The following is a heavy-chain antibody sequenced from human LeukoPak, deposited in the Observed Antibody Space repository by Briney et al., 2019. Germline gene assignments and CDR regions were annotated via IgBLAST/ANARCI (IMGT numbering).Heavy chain of an antibody. D-gene: IGHD2-15*01. V-gene: IGHV4-34*01. J-gene: IGHJ4*02. CDR1: GGSFSGYY. Sequence: SETPSLTCAVYGGSFSGYYWSWIRQPPGKGLEWIGEINHSGSTNYNPSLKSRVTISVDTSKNQFSLKLSSVTAADTAVYYCARGYCSGGSCSDYWGQGTLVTVSS. CDR3: ARGYCSGGSCSDY. CDR2: INHSGST.